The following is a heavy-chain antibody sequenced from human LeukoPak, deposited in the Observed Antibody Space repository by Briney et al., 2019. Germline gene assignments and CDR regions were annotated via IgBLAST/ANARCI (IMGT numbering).Heavy chain of an antibody. Sequence: GASVKVSCKASGYTFTDYYMHWVRQAPGQGLEWMGWINPDSGGTNYAQKFQGRVTMTRDTSISTAYMDLSRLISDDTAVYYCARDLSVAAADYWGQGTLVTVSS. CDR3: ARDLSVAAADY. CDR2: INPDSGGT. D-gene: IGHD6-13*01. J-gene: IGHJ4*02. V-gene: IGHV1-2*02. CDR1: GYTFTDYY.